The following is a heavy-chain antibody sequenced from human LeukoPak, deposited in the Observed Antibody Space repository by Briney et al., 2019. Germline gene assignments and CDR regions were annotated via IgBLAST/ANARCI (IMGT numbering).Heavy chain of an antibody. CDR3: ARLVDYCDSSAVDY. J-gene: IGHJ4*02. CDR1: GGSISSYY. V-gene: IGHV4-59*01. Sequence: SETLSLSCTVSGGSISSYYWSSIRQPPGKGLEWIGYIYYSGSTNYDPSLKSRVTISVDTSKNQFSLKLSSVTAADTAVYYCARLVDYCDSSAVDYWGQGTLVTVSS. CDR2: IYYSGST. D-gene: IGHD3-22*01.